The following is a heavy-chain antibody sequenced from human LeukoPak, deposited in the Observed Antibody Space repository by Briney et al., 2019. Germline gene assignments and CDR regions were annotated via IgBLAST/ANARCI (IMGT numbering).Heavy chain of an antibody. CDR3: STYSGGYAYYAY. D-gene: IGHD1-26*01. Sequence: SETLSLTCTVPGGSISSYYWTWIRQPAGEGLEWIGRIYPSGSTNYNPSLKSRVTMSVDTSKNQFSLKLTSVTAADTAVYYCSTYSGGYAYYAYWGQGTLVTVSS. CDR1: GGSISSYY. V-gene: IGHV4-4*07. J-gene: IGHJ4*02. CDR2: IYPSGST.